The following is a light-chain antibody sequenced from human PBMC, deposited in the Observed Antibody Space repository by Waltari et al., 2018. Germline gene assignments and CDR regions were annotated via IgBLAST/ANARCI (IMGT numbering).Light chain of an antibody. Sequence: DIVMTQSPDSLAVSLGERATINCKSSQSVLYSSNNKTYLAWYQQKSVQPPKLLIYWASTRESGVPDRFSGSGSGTDFTLTISSLQAEDVAVYYCQQYYSSPLTFGGGTKVEIK. CDR2: WAS. CDR1: QSVLYSSNNKTY. V-gene: IGKV4-1*01. CDR3: QQYYSSPLT. J-gene: IGKJ4*01.